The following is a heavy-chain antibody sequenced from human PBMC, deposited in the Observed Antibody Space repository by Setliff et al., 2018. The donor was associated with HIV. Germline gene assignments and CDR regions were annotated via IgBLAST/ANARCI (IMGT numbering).Heavy chain of an antibody. J-gene: IGHJ3*02. CDR2: ISSYSDNT. Sequence: ASVKVSCKASGYTFSNFATGWLRQAPGQGLEWMGWISSYSDNTFYARSLQGRVTMTTDTASSTSYMELRSLRSDDTAMYYCARIRAGALLNAFDIWAQGTMVTVSS. CDR3: ARIRAGALLNAFDI. D-gene: IGHD1-26*01. V-gene: IGHV1-18*01. CDR1: GYTFSNFA.